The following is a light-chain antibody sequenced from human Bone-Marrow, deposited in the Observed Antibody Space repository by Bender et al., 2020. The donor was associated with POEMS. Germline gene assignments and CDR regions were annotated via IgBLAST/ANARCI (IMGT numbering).Light chain of an antibody. Sequence: SYELTQPPSLSRSPGQTARITCSADALRNHYGYWYQQKPGQAPVLLIYKDSGRPSGLPARFSGPASGTTVTLTISGVQAEDEADYYCQAADSSAALVVFGVGTKLTVL. J-gene: IGLJ2*01. CDR2: KDS. CDR1: ALRNHY. V-gene: IGLV3-25*03. CDR3: QAADSSAALVV.